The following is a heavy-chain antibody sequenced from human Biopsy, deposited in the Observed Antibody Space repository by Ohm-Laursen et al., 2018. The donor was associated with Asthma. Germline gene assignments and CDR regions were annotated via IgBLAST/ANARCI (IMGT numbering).Heavy chain of an antibody. CDR3: ARDFSRAIMIGGGREHYFDF. J-gene: IGHJ4*02. V-gene: IGHV3-33*01. CDR2: VGSDKSYT. D-gene: IGHD3-16*01. CDR1: GFTFMTYG. Sequence: SLRLSCSASGFTFMTYGMHWVRQVPGKGLEWVATVGSDKSYTDHAGSVKGRFTISRDNSKNTLHLQMNSLSPEDTAVYYCARDFSRAIMIGGGREHYFDFWGQGTLVTVSS.